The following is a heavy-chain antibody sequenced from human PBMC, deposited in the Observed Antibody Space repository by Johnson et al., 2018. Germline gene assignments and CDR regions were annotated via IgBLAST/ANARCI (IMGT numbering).Heavy chain of an antibody. Sequence: QVQLQESGGGVVQPGRSLRLSCAASGFTFSSYGMHWVRQAPGTGLEWVAVISYDGTHKYYADSVKGRFTISRDNSKHTLYLQMNSLRAEDTAVYYCAKDGRLLRYFAWAFIFQHWGQGTLVTVSS. CDR3: AKDGRLLRYFAWAFIFQH. CDR2: ISYDGTHK. CDR1: GFTFSSYG. J-gene: IGHJ1*01. D-gene: IGHD3-9*01. V-gene: IGHV3-30*18.